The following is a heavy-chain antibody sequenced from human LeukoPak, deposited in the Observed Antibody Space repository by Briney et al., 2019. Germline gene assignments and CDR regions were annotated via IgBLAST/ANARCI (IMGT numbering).Heavy chain of an antibody. J-gene: IGHJ3*02. V-gene: IGHV3-23*01. Sequence: PGGSLRLSCAASGFTFSSYAMSWVRQAPGKGLEWVSAISGSGGSTYYADPVKGRFTISRDNSKNTLYLQMNSLRAEDTAVYYCAKGGADYDILTGYYVEAFDIWGQGTMVTVSS. CDR1: GFTFSSYA. D-gene: IGHD3-9*01. CDR3: AKGGADYDILTGYYVEAFDI. CDR2: ISGSGGST.